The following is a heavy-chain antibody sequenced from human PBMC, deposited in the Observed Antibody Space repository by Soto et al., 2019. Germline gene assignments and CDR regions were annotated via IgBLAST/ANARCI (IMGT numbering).Heavy chain of an antibody. V-gene: IGHV1-69*12. CDR1: GGTLSNYG. Sequence: QVQLVQSGAEVKKPGSSVRVSCKASGGTLSNYGISWVRQAPGQGLEWMGGIIPVFGTANYAQKFQGRVTITADESNSPVYMDVTSLRSEDTAVYYCSRGDATKIVVTTYYAMDVWGPGTTVSVSS. J-gene: IGHJ6*02. CDR2: IIPVFGTA. CDR3: SRGDATKIVVTTYYAMDV. D-gene: IGHD4-17*01.